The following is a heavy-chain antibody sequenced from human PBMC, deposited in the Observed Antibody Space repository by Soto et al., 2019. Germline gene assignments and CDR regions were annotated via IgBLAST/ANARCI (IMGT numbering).Heavy chain of an antibody. CDR2: ISGSGGST. CDR1: GFTFSSYA. J-gene: IGHJ4*01. D-gene: IGHD6-13*01. CDR3: AQDGRTSSWRFNY. V-gene: IGHV3-23*01. Sequence: GGSLRLSCAASGFTFSSYAMSWVRQAPGKGLEWVSGISGSGGSTYYADSVKGRFTISRDNSKNTLYLQMNSLRAEDTAVHYCAQDGRTSSWRFNYWGQGTPVTVSS.